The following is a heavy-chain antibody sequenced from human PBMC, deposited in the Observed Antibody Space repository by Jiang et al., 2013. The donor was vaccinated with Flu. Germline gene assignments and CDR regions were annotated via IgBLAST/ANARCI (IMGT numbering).Heavy chain of an antibody. CDR2: ISSSSSYI. Sequence: RLSCAASGFTFSSYSMNWVRQAPGKGLEWVSSISSSSSYIYYADSVKGRFTISRDNAKNSLYLQMNSLRAEDTAVYYCARDRDVVVPAAPPTSGMDVWGQGTTVTVSS. D-gene: IGHD2-2*01. CDR3: ARDRDVVVPAAPPTSGMDV. V-gene: IGHV3-21*01. CDR1: GFTFSSYS. J-gene: IGHJ6*02.